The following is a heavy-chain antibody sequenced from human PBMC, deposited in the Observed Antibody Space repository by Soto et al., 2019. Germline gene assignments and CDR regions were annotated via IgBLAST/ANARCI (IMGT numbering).Heavy chain of an antibody. J-gene: IGHJ5*02. Sequence: GGSLRLSCAASGFAFSTKWMHWVRQGPGKGLVWVSRINIDGTTTNYADSVKGRFTISRDNAKNMLYLQMDSLRAEDTAVYYCARIPYSDTDPCPWGQGTLVTVSS. CDR2: INIDGTTT. CDR1: GFAFSTKW. D-gene: IGHD1-26*01. CDR3: ARIPYSDTDPCP. V-gene: IGHV3-74*01.